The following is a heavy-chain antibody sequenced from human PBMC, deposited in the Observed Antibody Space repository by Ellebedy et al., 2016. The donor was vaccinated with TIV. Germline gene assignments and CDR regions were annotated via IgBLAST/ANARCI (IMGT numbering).Heavy chain of an antibody. CDR2: IAVGSGNT. Sequence: SVKVSCKASGFSFTTSAVQWVHQARGQRLEWIGWIAVGSGNTDYAQKFQERVTITRDMSTNTAYMELSSLRSEDTAVYYCAADHELYCSGGSCYVEGYFDDWGQGTLVTVSS. CDR3: AADHELYCSGGSCYVEGYFDD. CDR1: GFSFTTSA. J-gene: IGHJ4*02. V-gene: IGHV1-58*01. D-gene: IGHD2-15*01.